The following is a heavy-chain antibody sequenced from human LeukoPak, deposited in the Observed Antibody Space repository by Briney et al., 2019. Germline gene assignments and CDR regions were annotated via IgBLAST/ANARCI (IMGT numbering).Heavy chain of an antibody. V-gene: IGHV4-39*07. Sequence: SETLSLTCTVSGGSISSISNYWGWIRQPPGKGLEWIGSIYYSGSTNYNPSLKSRVTISVDTSKNQFSLKLSSVTAADTAVYYCARRAGAYSHPYDYWGQGTLVTVSS. CDR3: ARRAGAYSHPYDY. J-gene: IGHJ4*02. D-gene: IGHD4/OR15-4a*01. CDR2: IYYSGST. CDR1: GGSISSISNY.